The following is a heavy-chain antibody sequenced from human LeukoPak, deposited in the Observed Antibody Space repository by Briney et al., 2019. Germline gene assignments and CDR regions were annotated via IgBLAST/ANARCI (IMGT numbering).Heavy chain of an antibody. CDR3: AKGGDFWSGYDDY. D-gene: IGHD3-3*01. Sequence: GSLRLSCAASGFTFSSYAMSWVRQAPGKGLEWVLAISGSGGSTYYADSVKGRFTISRDNSKNTLYLQMNSLRAEDTAVYYCAKGGDFWSGYDDYWGQGTLVTVSS. CDR1: GFTFSSYA. J-gene: IGHJ4*02. CDR2: ISGSGGST. V-gene: IGHV3-23*01.